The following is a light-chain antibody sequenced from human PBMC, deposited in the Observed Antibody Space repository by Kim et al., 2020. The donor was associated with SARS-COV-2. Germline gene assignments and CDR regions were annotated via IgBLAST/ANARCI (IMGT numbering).Light chain of an antibody. CDR3: QQYYTVPLT. CDR1: QSVLASSNNKNY. V-gene: IGKV4-1*01. CDR2: WAS. J-gene: IGKJ4*01. Sequence: DIVMTQSTDSLDVSLGERATINCKSSQSVLASSNNKNYLAWYQQKPGQPPKLLIYWASTRESGVPDRFSGSGSGTDFTLTISSLQAEDVAVYYCQQYYTVPLTFGGGTKLEIK.